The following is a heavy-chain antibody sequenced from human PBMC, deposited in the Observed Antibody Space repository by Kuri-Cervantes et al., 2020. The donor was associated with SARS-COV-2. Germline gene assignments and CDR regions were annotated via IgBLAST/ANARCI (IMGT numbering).Heavy chain of an antibody. V-gene: IGHV4-61*08. Sequence: SQTLSLTCAVSGGSISSGGYSWSWIRQPPGKGLEWIGYIYYSGSTNYNPSLKSRVTISVDTSKNQFSLKLSSVTAADTAVYYCARDGRAYGSGSRERYGMDVWGQGTTVTVSS. CDR1: GGSISSGGYS. D-gene: IGHD3-10*01. CDR3: ARDGRAYGSGSRERYGMDV. J-gene: IGHJ6*02. CDR2: IYYSGST.